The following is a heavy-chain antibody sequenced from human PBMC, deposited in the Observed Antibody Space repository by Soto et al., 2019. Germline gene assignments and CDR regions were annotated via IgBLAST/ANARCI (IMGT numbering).Heavy chain of an antibody. CDR3: ANHRVVAAPLVDP. J-gene: IGHJ5*02. V-gene: IGHV3-30*18. CDR2: ISYDGSNK. CDR1: VFTFSSYG. D-gene: IGHD2-15*01. Sequence: PGGSLRLSCAASVFTFSSYGMHWVRQAPGKGLEWVAVISYDGSNKYYADSVKGRFTISRDNSKNTLYLQVNSLRAEDTAVYYCANHRVVAAPLVDPWGQGTLVTVSS.